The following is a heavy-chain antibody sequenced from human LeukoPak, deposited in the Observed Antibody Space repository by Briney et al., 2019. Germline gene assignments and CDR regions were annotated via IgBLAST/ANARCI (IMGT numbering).Heavy chain of an antibody. CDR1: GDSISGYY. J-gene: IGHJ4*02. Sequence: PSETLSLTCTVSGDSISGYYWNWIRQPAGKGLEWIGRIYTSGSTNYNPSLNSRVTMSVDTSKNQFSLKLFSVTAADTAVYYCARDLGGYNYGYSFDYWGQGTLVTVSS. CDR3: ARDLGGYNYGYSFDY. D-gene: IGHD5-18*01. CDR2: IYTSGST. V-gene: IGHV4-4*07.